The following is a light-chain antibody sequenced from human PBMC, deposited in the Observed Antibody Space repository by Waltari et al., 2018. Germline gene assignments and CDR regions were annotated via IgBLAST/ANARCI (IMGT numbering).Light chain of an antibody. CDR2: TNN. CDR1: SSHIGRNT. J-gene: IGLJ2*01. Sequence: QSVLTQPPSASGTPGQRVTISCSGSSSHIGRNTVTWYQQLPGTAPKLHIHTNNQRPSGVPDRFSGSKSGTSASLAISGLQSEDETDYYCAAWDDSLNGAVFGGGTKLTVL. V-gene: IGLV1-44*01. CDR3: AAWDDSLNGAV.